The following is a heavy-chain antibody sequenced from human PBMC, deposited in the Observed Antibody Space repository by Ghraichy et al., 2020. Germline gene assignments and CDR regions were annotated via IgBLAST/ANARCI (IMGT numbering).Heavy chain of an antibody. V-gene: IGHV4-39*01. J-gene: IGHJ4*02. D-gene: IGHD6-13*01. Sequence: SETLSLTCTVSGGSISSSSYYWGWIRQPPGKGLEWIGSIYYSGSTYYNPSLKSRVTISVDTSKNQFSLKLSSVTAADTAVYYCARGGSSWSHWGQGTLVTVSS. CDR1: GGSISSSSYY. CDR3: ARGGSSWSH. CDR2: IYYSGST.